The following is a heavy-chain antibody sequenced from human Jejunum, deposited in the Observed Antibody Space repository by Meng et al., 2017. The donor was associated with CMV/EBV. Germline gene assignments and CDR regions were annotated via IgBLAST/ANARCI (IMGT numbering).Heavy chain of an antibody. J-gene: IGHJ4*02. CDR2: IYTKNNQ. Sequence: DWDPGMVYPTSHMSLSGTVSGGSVHHAYGKWIRMSHGKSLELIARIYTKNNQNYNTSITSQVTMTIDTSKNNFTFELKSVNDWATAVHSCASGRSDSQGEGFDYWGQGTLVTVSS. V-gene: IGHV4-4*07. CDR3: ASGRSDSQGEGFDY. CDR1: GGSVHHAY. D-gene: IGHD1-26*01.